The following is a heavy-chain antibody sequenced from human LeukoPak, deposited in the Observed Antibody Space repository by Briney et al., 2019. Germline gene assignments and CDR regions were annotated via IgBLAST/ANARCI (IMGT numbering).Heavy chain of an antibody. V-gene: IGHV1-2*02. CDR1: GYTFTGYY. D-gene: IGHD2-15*01. Sequence: GASVKVSCKASGYTFTGYYMHWVRQAPGQGLEWMGWINPNSGGTNYAQKFQGRVTMTRDTSISTAYMELSRLRSDDTAVYYCARDYCSGGSCYSFFHDSYWFDPWGQGTLVTVSS. CDR3: ARDYCSGGSCYSFFHDSYWFDP. J-gene: IGHJ5*02. CDR2: INPNSGGT.